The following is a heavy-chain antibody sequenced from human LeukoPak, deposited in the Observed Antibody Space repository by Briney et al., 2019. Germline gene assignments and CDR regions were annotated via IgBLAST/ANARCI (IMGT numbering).Heavy chain of an antibody. CDR3: AAVDYFYGMDV. D-gene: IGHD2-2*03. J-gene: IGHJ6*02. CDR2: IVVGCGNT. CDR1: VFTFTISA. Sequence: ASVTVSFKASVFTFTISAMQWVRQARGQRLEWIGWIVVGCGNTKYAHKLQERVTITRDMSTSTAYMELSSVRSEDTAVYYRAAVDYFYGMDVWGQGTTVTVSS. V-gene: IGHV1-58*02.